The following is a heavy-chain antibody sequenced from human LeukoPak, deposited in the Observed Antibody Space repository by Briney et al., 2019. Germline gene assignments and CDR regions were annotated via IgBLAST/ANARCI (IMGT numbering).Heavy chain of an antibody. V-gene: IGHV1-69*13. CDR2: IIPIFATA. D-gene: IGHD3-22*01. J-gene: IGHJ4*02. CDR3: ARGPITTRSHFDY. Sequence: ASVKVSCKASGGTFSSYAISWVRQAPGQGLEWMGGIIPIFATANYAQKFQGRVTITADESTSTAYMALSSLRSEDTAVYYCARGPITTRSHFDYWGQGTLVTVSS. CDR1: GGTFSSYA.